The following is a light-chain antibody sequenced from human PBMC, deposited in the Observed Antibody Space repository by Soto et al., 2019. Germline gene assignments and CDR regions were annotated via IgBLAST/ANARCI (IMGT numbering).Light chain of an antibody. Sequence: DIQMTQSPSSLSASVGDRVTITCRASQGINHYLAWFQQKPGKVPKLLIYAASSLQSGVPSRFSGSGSGTDFTLTISSLQPEDFATYYCQQSHSSPRTFGQGTKVDI. J-gene: IGKJ1*01. V-gene: IGKV1-39*01. CDR1: QGINHY. CDR2: AAS. CDR3: QQSHSSPRT.